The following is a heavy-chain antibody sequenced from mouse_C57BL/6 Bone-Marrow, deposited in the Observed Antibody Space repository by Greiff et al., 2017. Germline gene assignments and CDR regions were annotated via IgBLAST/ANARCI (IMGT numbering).Heavy chain of an antibody. J-gene: IGHJ2*01. CDR1: GYTFTSYS. D-gene: IGHD2-1*01. CDR2: FHPYSDDT. V-gene: IGHV1-47*01. Sequence: QVQLQQPGAELVKPGASVKLSCKASGYTFTSYSMEWVKQNPGKSLEWIGNFHPYSDDTKYNEKFKGKATLTVEKSSSTVYLELSRLTSDDSAVYYCARGGNCRSSYFAYWGQGTTLTVSS. CDR3: ARGGNCRSSYFAY.